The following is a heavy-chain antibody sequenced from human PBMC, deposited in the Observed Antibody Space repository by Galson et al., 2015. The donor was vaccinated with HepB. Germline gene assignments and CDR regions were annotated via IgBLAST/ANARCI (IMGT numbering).Heavy chain of an antibody. CDR2: MDYSGRT. CDR3: ARHVDRSYYGSGEYGGDYFDY. D-gene: IGHD3-10*01. Sequence: LSLTCTVSGGSISSRSYYWGWIRQPPGKGLEWIGSMDYSGRTYNNPSLKSRVTISVDTSKNQFSLKLSSVTAADTAVYYCARHVDRSYYGSGEYGGDYFDYWGQGTLVTVSS. J-gene: IGHJ4*02. V-gene: IGHV4-39*01. CDR1: GGSISSRSYY.